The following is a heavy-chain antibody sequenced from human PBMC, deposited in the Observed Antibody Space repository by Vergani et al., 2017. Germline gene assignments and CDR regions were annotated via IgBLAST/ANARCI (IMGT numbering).Heavy chain of an antibody. CDR2: IIPILGIA. Sequence: QVQLVQSGAEVKKPGSSVNVSCKASGGTFSSYTISWVRQAPGQGLEWMGRIIPILGIANYAQKFQGRVTITADKSTSTAYMELSSLRSEDTAVYYCARDLLGGNPEDYWGQGTLVTVSS. D-gene: IGHD4-23*01. V-gene: IGHV1-69*08. CDR3: ARDLLGGNPEDY. CDR1: GGTFSSYT. J-gene: IGHJ4*02.